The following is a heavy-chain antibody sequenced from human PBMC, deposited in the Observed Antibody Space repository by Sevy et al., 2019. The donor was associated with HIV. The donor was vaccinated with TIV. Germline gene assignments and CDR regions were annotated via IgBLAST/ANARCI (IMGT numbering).Heavy chain of an antibody. CDR1: GGSICSGGYY. J-gene: IGHJ4*02. D-gene: IGHD1-26*01. Sequence: SETLSLTCAVSGGSICSGGYYWSWIRQHPGKGLEWIGYIYYSGSTYYNPSLKSRVTISVDTSKNQFSLKLSSVTAADTAVYYCARDGRGRGADYWGQGTLVTVSS. CDR2: IYYSGST. V-gene: IGHV4-31*11. CDR3: ARDGRGRGADY.